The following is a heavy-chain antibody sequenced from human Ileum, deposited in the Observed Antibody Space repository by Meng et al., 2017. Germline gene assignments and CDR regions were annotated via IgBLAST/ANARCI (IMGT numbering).Heavy chain of an antibody. D-gene: IGHD1-26*01. J-gene: IGHJ4*02. V-gene: IGHV4-59*01. CDR3: ARFRSGSYSDY. CDR2: ISYSGTT. Sequence: VQRPGSGPGLLKPSETLSLPCTVSGGSISGFYWSWIRQPPGQGLEWIGFISYSGTTNYNPSLKSRVTISVDTSKNQFSLKLSSVTAADTAVYYCARFRSGSYSDYWGQGTLVTVSS. CDR1: GGSISGFY.